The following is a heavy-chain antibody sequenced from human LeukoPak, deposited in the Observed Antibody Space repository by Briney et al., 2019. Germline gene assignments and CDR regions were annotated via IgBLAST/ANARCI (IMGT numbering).Heavy chain of an antibody. CDR3: ARSFPRGIAARNSKGHSDY. Sequence: SQTLSLTCAISGDSVSSNSAAWNWIRQSPSRGLEWLGRTYYRSKWYNDYAVSVKSRITINPDTSKNQFSLQLNSVTPEDTAVYYCARSFPRGIAARNSKGHSDYWGQGTLVTVSS. V-gene: IGHV6-1*01. CDR2: TYYRSKWYN. CDR1: GDSVSSNSAA. J-gene: IGHJ4*02. D-gene: IGHD6-6*01.